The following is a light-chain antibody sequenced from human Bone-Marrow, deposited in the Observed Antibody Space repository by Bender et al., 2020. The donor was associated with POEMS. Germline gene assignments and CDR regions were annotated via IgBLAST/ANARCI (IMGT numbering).Light chain of an antibody. Sequence: QSALTQPASVSGSPGQSITISCTGTSSDVGSYNLVSWYQQHPGKAPKLMIYEVDKRPAGVPDRFSGSKSGNAASLTVSGLQAEDEADYYCSSYAGNNNLIFGGGTKLTVL. CDR2: EVD. V-gene: IGLV2-8*01. CDR1: SSDVGSYNL. CDR3: SSYAGNNNLI. J-gene: IGLJ2*01.